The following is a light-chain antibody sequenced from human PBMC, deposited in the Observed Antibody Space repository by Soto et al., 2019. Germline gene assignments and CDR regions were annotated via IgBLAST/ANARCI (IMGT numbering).Light chain of an antibody. J-gene: IGLJ1*01. CDR2: EVT. Sequence: QSVLTQPASVSGSPGQSITISCTGTSSDVGRYNFVSWYQQHPGKVPKVMIYEVTKRPSGVSNRFSGSKSGNMAFLTISGLQAEDEADYYCCSDAGSGMYVFGTGTKLT. V-gene: IGLV2-23*02. CDR3: CSDAGSGMYV. CDR1: SSDVGRYNF.